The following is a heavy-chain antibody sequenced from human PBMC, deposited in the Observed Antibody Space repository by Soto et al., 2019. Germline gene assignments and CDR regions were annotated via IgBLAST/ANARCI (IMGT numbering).Heavy chain of an antibody. CDR2: IATGGDRI. CDR1: VFALDTYD. D-gene: IGHD1-1*01. J-gene: IGHJ3*01. CDR3: AVENLLMFASYDACNV. Sequence: EEQLVESVGDLVQPGGSLRLSCTSSVFALDTYDMNWVRLAPGKDLEWISHIATGGDRIYYADSVKGRFTISRDNSRNSLSLQMNSLRDDDTALYYCAVENLLMFASYDACNVWGQGTLVTVSS. V-gene: IGHV3-48*03.